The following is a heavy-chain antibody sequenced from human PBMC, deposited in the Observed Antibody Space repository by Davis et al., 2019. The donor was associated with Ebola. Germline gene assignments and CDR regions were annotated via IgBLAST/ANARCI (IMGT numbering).Heavy chain of an antibody. J-gene: IGHJ6*02. V-gene: IGHV1-69*06. CDR2: IIPIFGTA. CDR3: ARGYCSGGSCYLYYYGMDV. D-gene: IGHD2-15*01. Sequence: SVKVSCKASGGTFSSYAISWVRQAPGQGLEWTGGIIPIFGTANYAQKFQGRVTITADKSTSTAYMELSSLRSEDTAVYYCARGYCSGGSCYLYYYGMDVWGQGTTVTVSS. CDR1: GGTFSSYA.